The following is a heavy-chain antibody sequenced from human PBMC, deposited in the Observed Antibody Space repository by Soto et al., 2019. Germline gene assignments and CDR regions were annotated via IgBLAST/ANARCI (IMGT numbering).Heavy chain of an antibody. CDR3: ARTRWPTDAFDI. CDR1: GYTFTSYY. CDR2: INPSNGNT. D-gene: IGHD2-15*01. V-gene: IGHV1-46*01. Sequence: GASVKVSCKASGYTFTSYYMHWVRQAPGQGLEWMGIINPSNGNTNYAQKLQGRVTMTTDTSTSTAYMELRSLRSDDTAVYYCARTRWPTDAFDIWGQGTMVTVSS. J-gene: IGHJ3*02.